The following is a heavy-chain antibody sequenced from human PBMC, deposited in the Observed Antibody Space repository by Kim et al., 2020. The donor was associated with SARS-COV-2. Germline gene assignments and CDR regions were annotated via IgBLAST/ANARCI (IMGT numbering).Heavy chain of an antibody. J-gene: IGHJ4*02. D-gene: IGHD1-26*01. V-gene: IGHV6-1*01. CDR3: ARNRIVGATYDY. Sequence: DYAVSVKSRIPINPYTSKNQFSLQLNSMTPEDTAVYYCARNRIVGATYDYWGQGTLVTVSS.